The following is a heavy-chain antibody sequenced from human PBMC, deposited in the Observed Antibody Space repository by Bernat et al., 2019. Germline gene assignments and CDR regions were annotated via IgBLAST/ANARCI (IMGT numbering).Heavy chain of an antibody. D-gene: IGHD5-12*01. Sequence: QVQLVESGGGGVQPGRSLRLFCAASGFTFSSHAMHWVRQAPGKGLEWVAVISNDESNKFYADSVKDRFSISRDSSENTLYLKMSSLNTEDAAVYDWARDRAAGSGYLQFDYWRQGPLVTVSS. CDR2: ISNDESNK. CDR1: GFTFSSHA. CDR3: ARDRAAGSGYLQFDY. J-gene: IGHJ4*02. V-gene: IGHV3-30-3*01.